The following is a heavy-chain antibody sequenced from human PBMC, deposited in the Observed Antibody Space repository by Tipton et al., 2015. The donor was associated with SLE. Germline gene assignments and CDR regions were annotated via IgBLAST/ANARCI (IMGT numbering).Heavy chain of an antibody. D-gene: IGHD3-22*01. J-gene: IGHJ3*02. CDR1: GYTFTSYD. V-gene: IGHV1-8*01. Sequence: QSGPEVKKPGASVKVSCKASGYTFTSYDINWVRQATGQGLEWMGWMNPNSGNTGYAQKFQGRVTMTRNTSISTAYMELSSLRSEDTAVYYCARTYYYDSSGSSDAFDIWGQGTMVTVSS. CDR3: ARTYYYDSSGSSDAFDI. CDR2: MNPNSGNT.